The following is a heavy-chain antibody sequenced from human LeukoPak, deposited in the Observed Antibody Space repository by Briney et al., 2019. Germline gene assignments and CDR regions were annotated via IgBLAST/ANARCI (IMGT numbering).Heavy chain of an antibody. CDR3: ARGRGYCSRTTCWYFDY. CDR1: GFTFPTYH. CDR2: INSGSDII. V-gene: IGHV3-48*01. Sequence: GGSLRLSCAASGFTFPTYHMVWVRQSPGKGLEWLAYINSGSDIIYYADSVKGRFTISRDNAKNSLYLEMISLRAEDTAVYFCARGRGYCSRTTCWYFDYWGQGTLVTVSS. J-gene: IGHJ4*02. D-gene: IGHD2-2*01.